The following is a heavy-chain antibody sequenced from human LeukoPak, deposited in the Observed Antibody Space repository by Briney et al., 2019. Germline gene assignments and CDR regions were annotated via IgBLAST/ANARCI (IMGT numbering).Heavy chain of an antibody. CDR3: AKVGGSGWYFDY. V-gene: IGHV3-23*01. Sequence: GGSLRLSCAASGFTFSSYAMSWVRQAPGKGLEWVSGIICSGDDTYCTDSVKGRFTISRDNSKNTLYLQMHRLRAEDTALYYCAKVGGSGWYFDYWGQGTLVTVSS. CDR1: GFTFSSYA. CDR2: IICSGDDT. D-gene: IGHD6-19*01. J-gene: IGHJ4*02.